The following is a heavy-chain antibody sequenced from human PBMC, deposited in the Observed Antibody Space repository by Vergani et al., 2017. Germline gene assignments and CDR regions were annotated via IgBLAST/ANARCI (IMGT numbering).Heavy chain of an antibody. CDR1: GFTFSSYA. CDR2: ISGSGGST. D-gene: IGHD3-22*01. CDR3: AKVWGVYYDDSSGYYYFDY. J-gene: IGHJ4*02. Sequence: EVQLLESGGGLVQPGGSLRLSCAASGFTFSSYAMSWVRQAPGKGLEWVSAISGSGGSTYYADSVKGRFTISRDNSKNTLYLQMNSLRAEDTAVYYCAKVWGVYYDDSSGYYYFDYWGQGTLVTVSS. V-gene: IGHV3-23*01.